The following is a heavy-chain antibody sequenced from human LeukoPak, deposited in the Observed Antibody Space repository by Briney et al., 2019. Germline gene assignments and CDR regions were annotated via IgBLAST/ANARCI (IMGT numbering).Heavy chain of an antibody. CDR3: ARGSEAKYYYDSSGDAFDI. J-gene: IGHJ3*02. D-gene: IGHD3-22*01. V-gene: IGHV1-3*01. Sequence: GASVKVSCKASGYTFTSYAMNWVRQAPGQGLEWMGWINAGNGNTKYSQKFQGRVTITRDTSASTAYMELSSLRSEDSAVLYCARGSEAKYYYDSSGDAFDIWGQGTMVTVSS. CDR1: GYTFTSYA. CDR2: INAGNGNT.